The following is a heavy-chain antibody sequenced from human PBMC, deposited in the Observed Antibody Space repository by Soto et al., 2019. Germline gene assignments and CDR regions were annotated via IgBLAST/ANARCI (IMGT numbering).Heavy chain of an antibody. V-gene: IGHV3-74*01. Sequence: EVQLVESGGGLVQPGGSLRLSCAASGLPFSNYWMHWVRQVPGKGLVWVSRINSDGTNIGYADSVKGRFTISRDNAKNTLYLQMSSLRSEDTAVYYCTTTGGGWDWGQGTLVTVSS. J-gene: IGHJ4*02. D-gene: IGHD1-26*01. CDR3: TTTGGGWD. CDR2: INSDGTNI. CDR1: GLPFSNYW.